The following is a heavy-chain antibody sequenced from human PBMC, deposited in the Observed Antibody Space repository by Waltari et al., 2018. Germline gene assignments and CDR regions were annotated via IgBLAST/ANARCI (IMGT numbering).Heavy chain of an antibody. V-gene: IGHV1-46*01. CDR3: ARRSLLRFLVY. J-gene: IGHJ4*02. D-gene: IGHD3-3*01. CDR1: GYTFSTNY. CDR2: FFPSDGGT. Sequence: QVQLVQSGAEVRKPGASVNVSGQTSGYTFSTNYIHLLRQAPGQGLEWMGVFFPSDGGTTYAQKFQGRVTMTSDTSTSTVYMELSSLRSEDTAVYYCARRSLLRFLVYWRQGTLVTVSS.